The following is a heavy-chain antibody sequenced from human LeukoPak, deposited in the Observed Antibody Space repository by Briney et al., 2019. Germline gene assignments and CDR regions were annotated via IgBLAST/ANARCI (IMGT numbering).Heavy chain of an antibody. J-gene: IGHJ4*02. V-gene: IGHV3-23*01. D-gene: IGHD4-17*01. CDR3: ARDLIGDYVN. CDR2: ISGSGGST. CDR1: GFTFSSYA. Sequence: GGSLRLSCAASGFTFSSYAMSWVRQAPGKGPEWVSAISGSGGSTYYADSVKGRFTISRDNSKNTLYLQMNSLRAEDTAVYYCARDLIGDYVNWGQGTLVTVSS.